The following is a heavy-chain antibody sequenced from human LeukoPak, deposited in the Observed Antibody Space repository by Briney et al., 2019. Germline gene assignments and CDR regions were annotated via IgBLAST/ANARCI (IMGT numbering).Heavy chain of an antibody. CDR1: GFTFSSYA. Sequence: GGSLRLSCAASGFTFSSYAMSWVRQAPGKGLEWVSAISSSGGSTYYADSVKGRFTISRDNSKNTLYLQMNSLRAEDTAVYYCARPTDYDFWSGYYTPYYYYYMDVWGKGTTVTVSS. CDR2: ISSSGGST. V-gene: IGHV3-23*01. CDR3: ARPTDYDFWSGYYTPYYYYYMDV. J-gene: IGHJ6*03. D-gene: IGHD3-3*01.